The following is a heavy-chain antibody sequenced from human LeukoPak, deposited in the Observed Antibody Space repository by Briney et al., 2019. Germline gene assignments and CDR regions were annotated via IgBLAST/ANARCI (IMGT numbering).Heavy chain of an antibody. D-gene: IGHD1-26*01. CDR3: AREIVGANDY. Sequence: ASVTVSCTASGYTFTIYYMHWVRQAPGQGLEWMGIINPSGGSPSYAQKFQGRVTMTRDTSTSTVYMELSSLRSEDTAVYYCAREIVGANDYWGQGTLVTVSS. CDR2: INPSGGSP. V-gene: IGHV1-46*01. J-gene: IGHJ4*02. CDR1: GYTFTIYY.